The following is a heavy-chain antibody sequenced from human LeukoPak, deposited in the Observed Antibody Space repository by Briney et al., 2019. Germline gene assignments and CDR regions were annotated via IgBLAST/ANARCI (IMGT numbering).Heavy chain of an antibody. D-gene: IGHD3-22*01. CDR1: GFTFSSYW. CDR2: INTDGTII. Sequence: QPGGSLRLSCAASGFTFSSYWMHWVRQTPGRGLVWVARINTDGTIIDYADSVQGRFTISRDNAKNTLYLQMNSLRAEDTALYYCAKDRLFLHDALDIWGQGTMVTVSS. J-gene: IGHJ3*02. CDR3: AKDRLFLHDALDI. V-gene: IGHV3-74*01.